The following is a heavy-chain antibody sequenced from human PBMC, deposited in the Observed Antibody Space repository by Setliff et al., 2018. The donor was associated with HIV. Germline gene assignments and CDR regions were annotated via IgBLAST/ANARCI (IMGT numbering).Heavy chain of an antibody. CDR2: ISAYNGNT. Sequence: ASVKVSCKASGYTFTSYGISWVRRAPGQGLEWMGWISAYNGNTNYAQKLQGRVTMTTDTSTSTAYMELRSLRSEDTAVYYCAREHDTLTGYFFDYWGQGTLVTVSS. CDR3: AREHDTLTGYFFDY. V-gene: IGHV1-18*01. J-gene: IGHJ4*02. D-gene: IGHD3-9*01. CDR1: GYTFTSYG.